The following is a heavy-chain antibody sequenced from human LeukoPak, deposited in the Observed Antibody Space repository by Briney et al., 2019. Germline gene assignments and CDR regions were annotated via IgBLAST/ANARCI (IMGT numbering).Heavy chain of an antibody. CDR2: IYSGGRT. D-gene: IGHD4-11*01. Sequence: PGGSLRLSCAASGFTVSSNYMSWVRQAPGKGLEWVSVIYSGGRTYFADSVKGRFTVSRDISKNTLFLRMNSLRAEDTAVYYCARGLVDDAFDIWGQGTMVTVSS. J-gene: IGHJ3*02. CDR1: GFTVSSNY. CDR3: ARGLVDDAFDI. V-gene: IGHV3-53*01.